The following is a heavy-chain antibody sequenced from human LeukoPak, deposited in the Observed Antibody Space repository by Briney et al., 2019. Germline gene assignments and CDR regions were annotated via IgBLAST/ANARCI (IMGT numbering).Heavy chain of an antibody. CDR2: INPNSGGT. D-gene: IGHD6-13*01. CDR3: ARYEQQLETLDY. CDR1: VYTFTGYY. V-gene: IGHV1-2*02. Sequence: ASVKVSCKPSVYTFTGYYMHWVRQAPGQGLEWMGWINPNSGGTNYAQKFQGRVTMTRDTSISTAYMELSRLRSDDTAVYYCARYEQQLETLDYWGQGTLVTVSS. J-gene: IGHJ4*02.